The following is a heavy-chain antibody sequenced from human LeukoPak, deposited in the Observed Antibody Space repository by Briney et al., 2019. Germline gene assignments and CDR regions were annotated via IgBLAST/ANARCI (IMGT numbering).Heavy chain of an antibody. Sequence: GESLKISCKGSGYSFTSYWIAWVRQMPGKGLEWMGIIYPGDSAPTYSPSFQGQVTISADNSISTAYLQWSSLKASDTAMYYCARCHGSGSPHFDYWGQGTLVTVSS. CDR3: ARCHGSGSPHFDY. D-gene: IGHD3-10*01. CDR1: GYSFTSYW. V-gene: IGHV5-51*01. J-gene: IGHJ4*02. CDR2: IYPGDSAP.